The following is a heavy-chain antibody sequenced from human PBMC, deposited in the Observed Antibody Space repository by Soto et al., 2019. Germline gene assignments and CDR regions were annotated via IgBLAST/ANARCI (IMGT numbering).Heavy chain of an antibody. CDR1: GGSRNRSSYY. CDR3: ATLWFGEGNY. V-gene: IGHV4-39*01. D-gene: IGHD3-10*01. J-gene: IGHJ4*02. Sequence: NLYLTRTVHGGSRNRSSYYCGWFRSTQGKGLVWIGSFYYSGSTYYTPSLKSRVTLSVDTSKNQFSLKLSSVTAADTAVYYCATLWFGEGNYWGKGILVTAPQ. CDR2: FYYSGST.